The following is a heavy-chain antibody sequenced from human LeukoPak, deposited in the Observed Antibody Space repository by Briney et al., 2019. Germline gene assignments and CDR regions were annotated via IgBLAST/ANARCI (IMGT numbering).Heavy chain of an antibody. Sequence: SETLSLTCAVYGGSFSGYYWSWIRQPPGKGLEWIGEINHSGSTNYNPSLKSRVTISVDTSKNQFSLKLSSVTAADTAVYYCARDVRSSWYFDYWGQGTLVTVSS. V-gene: IGHV4-34*01. CDR1: GGSFSGYY. D-gene: IGHD6-13*01. CDR2: INHSGST. J-gene: IGHJ4*02. CDR3: ARDVRSSWYFDY.